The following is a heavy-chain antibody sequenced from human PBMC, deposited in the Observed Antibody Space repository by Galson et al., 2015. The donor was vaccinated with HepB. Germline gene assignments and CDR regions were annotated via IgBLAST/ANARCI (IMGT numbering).Heavy chain of an antibody. CDR2: ISYDGSDK. CDR3: HRPATTGNDAVDI. J-gene: IGHJ3*02. Sequence: SLRLSCAASGFILSNNGMHWVRQAPGKGLEWVAVISYDGSDKHYADSVKGRFTISRDSYKNTLYLQMNSLRVEDTAVYYCHRPATTGNDAVDIWGQGTMVTVSS. D-gene: IGHD5-12*01. CDR1: GFILSNNG. V-gene: IGHV3-30*03.